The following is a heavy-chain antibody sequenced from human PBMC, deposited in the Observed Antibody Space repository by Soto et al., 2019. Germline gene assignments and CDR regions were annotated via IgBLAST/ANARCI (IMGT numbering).Heavy chain of an antibody. J-gene: IGHJ4*02. D-gene: IGHD7-27*01. CDR3: ARDPKTSGGQHWAFNYFDS. Sequence: GGSLRLSCAASGFSFSISPMHWVRQAPGEGPEWVALISYDGTNKFYADSVKGRFTISRDNSKGTLYLQVDSLRPEDAAVYYCARDPKTSGGQHWAFNYFDSWGQGTLVTVSS. V-gene: IGHV3-30-3*01. CDR1: GFSFSISP. CDR2: ISYDGTNK.